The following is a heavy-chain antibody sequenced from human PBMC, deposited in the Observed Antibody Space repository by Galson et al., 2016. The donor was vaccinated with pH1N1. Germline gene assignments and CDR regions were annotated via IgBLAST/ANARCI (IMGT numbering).Heavy chain of an antibody. D-gene: IGHD6-19*01. V-gene: IGHV3-30-3*01. CDR1: GFTFSTYA. Sequence: SLRLSCAASGFTFSTYAMHWVRQAPGKGLEWVALTSYDGSNKYYADAVKGRFTISRDNSKNTLYLEMKSLRAEDMAVYYCARETPYSSGWGYYYGMDVWGQGTTVTVPS. CDR2: TSYDGSNK. CDR3: ARETPYSSGWGYYYGMDV. J-gene: IGHJ6*02.